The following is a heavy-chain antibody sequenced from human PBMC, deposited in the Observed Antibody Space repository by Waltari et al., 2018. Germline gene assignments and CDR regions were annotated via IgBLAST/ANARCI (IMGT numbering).Heavy chain of an antibody. V-gene: IGHV4-39*01. CDR1: GVSITSSDYY. J-gene: IGHJ5*02. D-gene: IGHD3-16*02. CDR3: ARNSGDLSWP. Sequence: QVQLQESGPGLAKLSETLSLTCTVSGVSITSSDYYWGWVRQPPGKALEWVGTIYYDDRTSYNPSLRSRVTISLDTSKNEFSLTLSSVTAADTAVYYCARNSGDLSWPWGQGTLVIVSS. CDR2: IYYDDRT.